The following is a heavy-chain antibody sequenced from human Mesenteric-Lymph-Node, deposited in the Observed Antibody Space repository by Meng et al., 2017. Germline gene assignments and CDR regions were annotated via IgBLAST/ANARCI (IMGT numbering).Heavy chain of an antibody. CDR1: GYTFTSYG. Sequence: QFHLLVSGGASKKPWSSVNVSCKSSGYTFTSYGLSWVRQAHGQGLEWMGGIIPIFGTANYAQKFQGRVTITADKSTSTAYMELSSLRSEDTAVYYCAREGTMVTGNWFDPWGQGTLVTVSS. D-gene: IGHD3-10*01. CDR2: IIPIFGTA. V-gene: IGHV1-69*14. J-gene: IGHJ5*02. CDR3: AREGTMVTGNWFDP.